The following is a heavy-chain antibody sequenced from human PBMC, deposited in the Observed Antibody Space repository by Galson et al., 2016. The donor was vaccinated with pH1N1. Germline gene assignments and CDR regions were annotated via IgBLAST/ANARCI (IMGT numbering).Heavy chain of an antibody. D-gene: IGHD4-17*01. CDR1: GYIFTSQW. CDR3: ARQYDFGDYRGNAFDI. Sequence: QSGAEVKKPGESLKISCKASGYIFTSQWIAWVRQVPGKGLEWVGVVNPSGSTIRYSPSFRGQVTISSDKSISTAYLQWISLRASDTATYYCARQYDFGDYRGNAFDIWGQGTVVIVSS. V-gene: IGHV5-51*03. J-gene: IGHJ3*02. CDR2: VNPSGSTI.